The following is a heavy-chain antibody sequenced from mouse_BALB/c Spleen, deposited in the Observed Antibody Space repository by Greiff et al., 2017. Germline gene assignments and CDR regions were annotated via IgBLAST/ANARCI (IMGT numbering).Heavy chain of an antibody. Sequence: VQLQQSGPELVKPGASVKMSCKASGYTFTSYYIHWVKQRPGQGLEWIGWIYPGDGSTKYNEKFKGKTTLTADKSSSTAYMLLSSLTSEDSAIYFCARGDGTFFDYWGQGTTLTVSS. CDR1: GYTFTSYY. J-gene: IGHJ2*01. CDR3: ARGDGTFFDY. V-gene: IGHV1S56*01. D-gene: IGHD1-1*01. CDR2: IYPGDGST.